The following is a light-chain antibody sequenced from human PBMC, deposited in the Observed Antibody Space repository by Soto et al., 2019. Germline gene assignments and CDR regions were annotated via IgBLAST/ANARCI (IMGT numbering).Light chain of an antibody. CDR2: GAS. J-gene: IGKJ5*01. CDR3: QQYGRSLPIT. CDR1: QSVSSSY. V-gene: IGKV3-20*01. Sequence: EIGLTQSPGTLSLSPGERATLSCRASQSVSSSYLAWYQQKPGQAPRLLIYGASSRATGIPDRFSGSGSGTDFTLTISRLEPEDFALYYCQQYGRSLPITFGQGTRLEIK.